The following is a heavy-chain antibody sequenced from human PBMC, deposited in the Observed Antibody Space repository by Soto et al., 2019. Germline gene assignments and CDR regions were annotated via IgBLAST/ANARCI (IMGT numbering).Heavy chain of an antibody. D-gene: IGHD6-19*01. Sequence: EVQLVESGGGLVQPGRSLRLSCAASGFTFDDYAMHWVRQVPGKGLEWVSGISWNSGNIGYAESVKGRFTISRDNANNSLFLQMNSLRPEDTAVYYCAKDHLGGAVAVPFFDQRGQGAQVTVSS. CDR3: AKDHLGGAVAVPFFDQ. J-gene: IGHJ4*02. V-gene: IGHV3-9*01. CDR1: GFTFDDYA. CDR2: ISWNSGNI.